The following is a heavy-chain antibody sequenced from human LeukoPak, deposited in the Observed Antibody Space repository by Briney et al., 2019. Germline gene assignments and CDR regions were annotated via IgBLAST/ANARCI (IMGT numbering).Heavy chain of an antibody. CDR3: ARVVYGGNSNY. D-gene: IGHD4-23*01. J-gene: IGHJ4*02. Sequence: TSETLSLTCAVYGGSFSGYYWSWIRQPPGKGLEWIGEINHSGSTNYNPSLKSRVTISVDTSKNQFSLKLSSVTAADTAVYYCARVVYGGNSNYWGQGTLVTVSS. V-gene: IGHV4-34*01. CDR1: GGSFSGYY. CDR2: INHSGST.